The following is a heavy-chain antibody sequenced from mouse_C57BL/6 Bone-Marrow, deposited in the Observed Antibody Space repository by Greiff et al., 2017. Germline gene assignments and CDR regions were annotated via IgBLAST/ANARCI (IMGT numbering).Heavy chain of an antibody. D-gene: IGHD1-1*01. V-gene: IGHV1-81*01. Sequence: QVQLQQSGAELARPGASVKLSCKASGYTFTSYGISWVKQRTGQGLEWIGEIYPRSGNTYYNEKFKGKATLTADKSSSTAYMELRSLTSEDSAVYFCAREEVYYYLCAYWGQGTLVTVSA. CDR1: GYTFTSYG. CDR2: IYPRSGNT. J-gene: IGHJ3*01. CDR3: AREEVYYYLCAY.